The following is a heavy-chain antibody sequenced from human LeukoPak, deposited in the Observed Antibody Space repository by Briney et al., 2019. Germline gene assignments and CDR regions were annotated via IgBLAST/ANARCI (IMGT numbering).Heavy chain of an antibody. Sequence: GGPLRLSCEASGFTFSSYWMSWVRQAPGKGLEWVANMKQDGSEIYYVGSVRGRFTISRDNAKNSLYLQINSLRAEDTAVYYCARRGSYSLFDYWGPGTLVTVSS. CDR1: GFTFSSYW. V-gene: IGHV3-7*01. D-gene: IGHD1-26*01. CDR2: MKQDGSEI. CDR3: ARRGSYSLFDY. J-gene: IGHJ4*02.